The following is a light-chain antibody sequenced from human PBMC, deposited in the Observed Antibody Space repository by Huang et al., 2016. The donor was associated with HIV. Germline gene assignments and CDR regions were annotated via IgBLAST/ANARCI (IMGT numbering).Light chain of an antibody. CDR3: QQYYNTPLA. J-gene: IGKJ4*01. Sequence: IVMTQSPDSLAVSLGERATINCKSSQSILYSSNNKNYLAWYQQKPGQPPKLLIYWASTRESVVPDRFSGSGSGTDFTLTISSLQAEDVAVYYCQQYYNTPLAFGGGTKVEIK. CDR2: WAS. V-gene: IGKV4-1*01. CDR1: QSILYSSNNKNY.